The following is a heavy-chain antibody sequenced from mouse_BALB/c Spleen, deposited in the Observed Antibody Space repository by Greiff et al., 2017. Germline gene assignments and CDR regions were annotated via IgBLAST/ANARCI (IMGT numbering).Heavy chain of an antibody. J-gene: IGHJ4*01. Sequence: EVKLVESGGGLVKPGGSLTLSCAVSGFSFSSYAMSWVRQSPEKRLEWVAEISSGGSYTYYPDTVTGRFTISRDNAKNTLYLEMSSLRSEDTAMYYCAREGIMVGYGNFYAMDYWGQGTSVTVSS. V-gene: IGHV5-9-4*01. CDR1: GFSFSSYA. D-gene: IGHD2-1*01. CDR2: ISSGGSYT. CDR3: AREGIMVGYGNFYAMDY.